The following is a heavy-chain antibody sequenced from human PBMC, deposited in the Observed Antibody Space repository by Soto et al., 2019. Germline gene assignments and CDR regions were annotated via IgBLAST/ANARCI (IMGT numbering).Heavy chain of an antibody. J-gene: IGHJ6*02. CDR1: GFTFSSYS. CDR3: AKDVGPGPVAATLYRSLYYGMDV. V-gene: IGHV3-30*18. CDR2: ISYDGSNK. Sequence: PGGSLRLSCAASGFTFSSYSMHWVRQAPDKGLEWVAVISYDGSNKYYADSVKGRFTISRDNSKNTLYLQMNSLRAEDTAVYYCAKDVGPGPVAATLYRSLYYGMDVWGQGTTVTVSS. D-gene: IGHD2-15*01.